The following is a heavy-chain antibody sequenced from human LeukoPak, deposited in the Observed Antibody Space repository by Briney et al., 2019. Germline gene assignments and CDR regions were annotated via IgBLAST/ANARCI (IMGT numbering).Heavy chain of an antibody. CDR3: ARVGVEMATIGDYYFDY. CDR2: INHSGST. V-gene: IGHV4-34*01. CDR1: GGSFSGYY. D-gene: IGHD5-24*01. Sequence: SETLSLTCAVYGGSFSGYYWSWIRQPPGKGLEWIGEINHSGSTNYNPSLKSRVTISVDTSKNQFSLKLSSVTAADTAVYYCARVGVEMATIGDYYFDYWGQGTTVTVSS. J-gene: IGHJ4*03.